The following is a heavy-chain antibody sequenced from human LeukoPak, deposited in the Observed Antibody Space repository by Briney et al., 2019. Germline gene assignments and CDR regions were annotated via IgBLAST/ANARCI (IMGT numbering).Heavy chain of an antibody. D-gene: IGHD4-17*01. CDR1: GFTFSSYS. V-gene: IGHV3-48*02. CDR3: ARSTRYGDYARNAFDI. J-gene: IGHJ3*02. CDR2: ISSSSSTI. Sequence: GGSLRLSCAASGFTFSSYSMNWVRQAPGKGLEWVSYISSSSSTIYNADSVKGRFTISRDNAKNSLYLQMNSLRDEGTAVYYCARSTRYGDYARNAFDIWGQGTMVTVSS.